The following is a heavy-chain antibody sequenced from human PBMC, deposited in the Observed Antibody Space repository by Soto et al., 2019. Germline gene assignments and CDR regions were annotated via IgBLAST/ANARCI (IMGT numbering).Heavy chain of an antibody. CDR3: AKENGYSSSWFEFDY. V-gene: IGHV3-23*01. J-gene: IGHJ4*02. CDR2: ISGSGGST. CDR1: GCTFSSYA. D-gene: IGHD6-13*01. Sequence: EVQLLESGGGLVQPGWSLRLSCAASGCTFSSYAMSWVRQAPGKGLEWVSAISGSGGSTYYADSVKGRFTISRDNSKNTLDLQMNSLRAEDTAVYYCAKENGYSSSWFEFDYCGQGTLVTVSS.